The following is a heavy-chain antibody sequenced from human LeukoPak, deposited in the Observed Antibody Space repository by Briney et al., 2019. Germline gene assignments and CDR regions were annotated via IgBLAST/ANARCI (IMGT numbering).Heavy chain of an antibody. Sequence: SETLSLTCTVSGGSISSSSYYWGWIRQPPGKGLEWIGSIYYSGSTYYNPSLKSRVTISVDTSKNQFSLKLSSVTAADTAVYYCAREGLLSGWFDPWGQGTLVTVSS. CDR2: IYYSGST. J-gene: IGHJ5*02. CDR1: GGSISSSSYY. D-gene: IGHD2/OR15-2a*01. V-gene: IGHV4-39*07. CDR3: AREGLLSGWFDP.